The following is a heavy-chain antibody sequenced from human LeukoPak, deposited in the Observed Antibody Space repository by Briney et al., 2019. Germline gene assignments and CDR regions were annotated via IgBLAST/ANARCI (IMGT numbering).Heavy chain of an antibody. J-gene: IGHJ4*02. CDR2: ISGSGDPT. V-gene: IGHV3-23*01. CDR3: AKASVWTGVREVSYFDY. Sequence: PGGSLRLSCETSGFTFITYGMTWVRQAPGKGLEWVSGISGSGDPTYYADSVKGRFTISRDNSKKMVYLQMNSLRVEDTALYYCAKASVWTGVREVSYFDYWGQGTLVTVSS. D-gene: IGHD3-10*01. CDR1: GFTFITYG.